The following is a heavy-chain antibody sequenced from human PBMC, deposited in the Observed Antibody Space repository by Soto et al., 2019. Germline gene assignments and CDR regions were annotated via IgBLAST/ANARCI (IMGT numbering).Heavy chain of an antibody. Sequence: QVTLKESVPVLVNPTETLTLTCTVSGFSLSNARMGVSWIRQPPGKALEWLAHIFSNDEKSYSTSLKSRLTISKDTSKSQVVLTMTNMDPVDTATYYCARKLRTGTTRLGEDYWGQGTLVTVSS. CDR2: IFSNDEK. J-gene: IGHJ4*02. V-gene: IGHV2-26*01. CDR3: ARKLRTGTTRLGEDY. CDR1: GFSLSNARMG. D-gene: IGHD1-7*01.